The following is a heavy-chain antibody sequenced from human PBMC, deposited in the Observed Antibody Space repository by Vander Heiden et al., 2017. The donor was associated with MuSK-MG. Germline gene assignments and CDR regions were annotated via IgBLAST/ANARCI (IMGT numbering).Heavy chain of an antibody. V-gene: IGHV3-11*01. J-gene: IGHJ5*02. CDR1: GFTFSDYY. CDR3: ARGTGAMVQGVIHNNWFDP. D-gene: IGHD3-10*01. Sequence: QVQLVASGGGLVQPGGSLRLSCAASGFTFSDYYLSWIRQAPGKGLEWVSYISSSGSTIYYADSVKGRFTISRDNAKNSLYLQMNSRRAEDTAVYYCARGTGAMVQGVIHNNWFDPWGQGTLVTVSS. CDR2: ISSSGSTI.